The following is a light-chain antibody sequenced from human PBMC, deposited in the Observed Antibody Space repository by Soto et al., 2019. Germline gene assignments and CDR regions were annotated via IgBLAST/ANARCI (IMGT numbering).Light chain of an antibody. Sequence: IVLTQSPATLSLSPGERATLSCRASQSVRSNLAWYHQKPGQAPRLLIYDAFKRATDIPARFSGSGSGTDVTLTISSLEPEDFAVYFCQQRSNWPPGGIFTFGPGTKVDI. V-gene: IGKV3-11*01. CDR3: QQRSNWPPGGIFT. J-gene: IGKJ3*01. CDR1: QSVRSN. CDR2: DAF.